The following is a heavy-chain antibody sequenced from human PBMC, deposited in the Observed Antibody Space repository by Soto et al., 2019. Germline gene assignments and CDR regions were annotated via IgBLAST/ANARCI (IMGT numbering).Heavy chain of an antibody. V-gene: IGHV3-23*01. Sequence: EVQLLESGGRLVRPGGSLRLSCAASGFTFDTYAMSWVRQTPGKGLEWVSTLSSSGGATYYGDSLGGRFTISRDNSKNTVFLQMDGLRADDTAMYYCARSEHCTTISCYPDAFEIWGQGTMVTVSS. CDR3: ARSEHCTTISCYPDAFEI. J-gene: IGHJ3*02. CDR2: LSSSGGAT. D-gene: IGHD2-2*01. CDR1: GFTFDTYA.